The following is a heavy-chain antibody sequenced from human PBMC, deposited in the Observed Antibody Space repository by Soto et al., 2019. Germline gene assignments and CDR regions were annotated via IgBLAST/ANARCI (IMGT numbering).Heavy chain of an antibody. D-gene: IGHD2-2*01. J-gene: IGHJ6*03. CDR3: ARQRYCSSTSCYSDYYYYYMDV. Sequence: SETLSLTCTVSGGSISSSSYYWGWIRQPPGKGLEWIGSIYYSGSTYYNPSLKSRVTISVDTSKNQFSLKLSSVTAADTAVYYCARQRYCSSTSCYSDYYYYYMDVWGKGTTVTVSS. CDR2: IYYSGST. V-gene: IGHV4-39*01. CDR1: GGSISSSSYY.